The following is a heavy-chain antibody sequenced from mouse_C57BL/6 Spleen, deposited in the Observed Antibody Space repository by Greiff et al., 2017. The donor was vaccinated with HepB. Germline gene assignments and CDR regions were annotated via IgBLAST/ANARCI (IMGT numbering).Heavy chain of an antibody. Sequence: VQLQQPGAELVRPGSSVKLSCKASGYTFTSYWMHWVKQRPIQGLEWIGNIDPSDSETHYNQKFKDKATLTVDKSSSTAYMQLSSLTSEDSAVYYCARGAFYYGSGSSNFDYWGQGTTLTVSS. CDR1: GYTFTSYW. V-gene: IGHV1-52*01. CDR3: ARGAFYYGSGSSNFDY. J-gene: IGHJ2*01. D-gene: IGHD1-1*01. CDR2: IDPSDSET.